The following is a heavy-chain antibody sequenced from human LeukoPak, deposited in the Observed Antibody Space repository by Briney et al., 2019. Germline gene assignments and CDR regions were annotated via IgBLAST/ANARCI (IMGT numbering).Heavy chain of an antibody. CDR1: GFTFSSYG. CDR3: AKDHGPDSNDYEGDFDY. J-gene: IGHJ4*02. CDR2: ISYDGSNK. Sequence: PGGSLRLSCAASGFTFSSYGMHWVRQAPGKGLEWVAVISYDGSNKYYADSVKGRFTISRDNSKNTLSLQMNSLRPEDTAVYYCAKDHGPDSNDYEGDFDYWGQGTLVTVSS. D-gene: IGHD4-17*01. V-gene: IGHV3-30*18.